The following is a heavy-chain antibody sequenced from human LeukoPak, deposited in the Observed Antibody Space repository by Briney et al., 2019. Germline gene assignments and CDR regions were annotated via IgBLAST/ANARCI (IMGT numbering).Heavy chain of an antibody. CDR1: GFTFSSYA. CDR2: VSFDGDNK. J-gene: IGHJ4*02. CDR3: ARDWTLNY. Sequence: GGSLRLSCAASGFTFSSYAMHWVRQAPGKGLEWVAVVSFDGDNKYYADSVKDRFTISRDNSQKTLYLQLNSPRAEDTAVYYCARDWTLNYWGQGTLVTVSS. V-gene: IGHV3-30-3*01. D-gene: IGHD3/OR15-3a*01.